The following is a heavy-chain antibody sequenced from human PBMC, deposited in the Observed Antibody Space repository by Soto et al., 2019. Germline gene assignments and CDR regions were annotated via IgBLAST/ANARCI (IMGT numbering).Heavy chain of an antibody. J-gene: IGHJ4*02. Sequence: GGSLRLSCAASGFTFSSYSMNWGRQAPGKGLEWVSSISSSSSYIYYADSVKGRFTTSRDNAKNSLYLQMNSLRAEDTAVYYCARDKHDILTGYYPSTDYWGQGTLVTVSS. CDR2: ISSSSSYI. V-gene: IGHV3-21*01. CDR1: GFTFSSYS. D-gene: IGHD3-9*01. CDR3: ARDKHDILTGYYPSTDY.